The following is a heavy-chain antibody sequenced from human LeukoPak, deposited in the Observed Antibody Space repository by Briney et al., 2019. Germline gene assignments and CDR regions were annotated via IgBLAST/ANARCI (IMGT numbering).Heavy chain of an antibody. CDR1: GFTFSSYW. CDR3: AKALYGDYVGGDY. D-gene: IGHD4-17*01. J-gene: IGHJ4*02. V-gene: IGHV3-7*03. CDR2: IKQDGSEK. Sequence: PGGSLRLSCSASGFTFSSYWMTWVRQAPGKGLEWVANIKQDGSEKYYADSVKGRFTISRDNSKNSLYLQMNSLRTEDTALYYCAKALYGDYVGGDYWGQGTLVTVSS.